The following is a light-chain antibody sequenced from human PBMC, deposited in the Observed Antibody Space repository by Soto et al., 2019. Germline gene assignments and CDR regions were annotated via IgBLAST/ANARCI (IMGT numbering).Light chain of an antibody. CDR2: AAS. Sequence: DIQMTQSPSSLSASVGDRVTITCRASQDISRYLAWFQQKPGKAPESLIYAASTLQSGVPSKFSGSGSGTDFTLTINSLQPEDFATYFCQQYHSRPYTFGQGTKLE. CDR3: QQYHSRPYT. J-gene: IGKJ2*01. CDR1: QDISRY. V-gene: IGKV1-16*02.